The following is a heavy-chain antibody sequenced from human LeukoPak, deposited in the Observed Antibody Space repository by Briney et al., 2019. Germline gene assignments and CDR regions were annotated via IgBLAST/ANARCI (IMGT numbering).Heavy chain of an antibody. CDR1: GDSISSYY. CDR3: ARDRPFCSTTTCSEDAFDV. CDR2: IYYSGST. D-gene: IGHD2-2*01. J-gene: IGHJ3*01. V-gene: IGHV4-59*01. Sequence: PSETLSLTCSVSGDSISSYYWSWIRQPPGKGLEWIGYIYYSGSTNYNPSLESRVTISVDTSKNQFSLKLSSVTAADTAVYYCARDRPFCSTTTCSEDAFDVWGQGTMVTVSS.